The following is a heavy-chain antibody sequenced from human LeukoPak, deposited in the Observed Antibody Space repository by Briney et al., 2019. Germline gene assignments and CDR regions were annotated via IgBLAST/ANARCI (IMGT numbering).Heavy chain of an antibody. CDR2: INHSGST. Sequence: SETLSLTCAVYGGSFSGYYWSWIRQPPGKGLEWIGEINHSGSTNYNPSLKSRVTISVDTSKNQFSLKLSSVTAADTAVYYCARERVYGGNRYYFDYWGQGTLVTVSS. CDR3: ARERVYGGNRYYFDY. CDR1: GGSFSGYY. V-gene: IGHV4-34*01. J-gene: IGHJ4*02. D-gene: IGHD4-23*01.